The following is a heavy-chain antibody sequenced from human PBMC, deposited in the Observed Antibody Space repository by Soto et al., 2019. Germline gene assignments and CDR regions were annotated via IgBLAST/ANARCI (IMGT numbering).Heavy chain of an antibody. CDR2: ISAYNGNT. Sequence: ASVKVSCKASGYTFTSYGISWVLQAPGQGLEWMGWISAYNGNTNYAQKLQGRVTMTTDTSTSTAYMELRSLRSDDTAVYYCARDMGRRHYDYIWGSYRYEAVDYWGQGTLVTVSS. CDR1: GYTFTSYG. CDR3: ARDMGRRHYDYIWGSYRYEAVDY. J-gene: IGHJ4*02. D-gene: IGHD3-16*02. V-gene: IGHV1-18*01.